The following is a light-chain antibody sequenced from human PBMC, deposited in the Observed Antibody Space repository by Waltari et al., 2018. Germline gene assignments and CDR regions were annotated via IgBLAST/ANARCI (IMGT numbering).Light chain of an antibody. CDR2: DVS. CDR3: SSYTSSSTYVV. CDR1: TSYVGGYNY. V-gene: IGLV2-14*03. Sequence: QSALTQPASVSGSPGQSITISCTGTTSYVGGYNYVSWYQQHPGKAPKLMIYDVSNRPSGVSKRFPGSKSGNTASLTISGLQAEDEADYYCSSYTSSSTYVVFGGGTK. J-gene: IGLJ2*01.